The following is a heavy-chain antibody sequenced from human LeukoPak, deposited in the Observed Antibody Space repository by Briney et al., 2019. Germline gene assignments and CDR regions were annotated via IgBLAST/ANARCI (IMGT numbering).Heavy chain of an antibody. CDR2: SHWNAKH. V-gene: IGHV4-59*07. CDR3: ARVPSDSSGWVCVDS. CDR1: GDSNRNYY. J-gene: IGHJ4*02. D-gene: IGHD6-19*01. Sequence: SHTLSLTRGVSGDSNRNYYWTWTRQPTAKALEWIGDSHWNAKHYNNPPLQGRVTRSVVTSRNQHSLMLNSVTAADTAMYFGARVPSDSSGWVCVDSWGQGSLVTVSS.